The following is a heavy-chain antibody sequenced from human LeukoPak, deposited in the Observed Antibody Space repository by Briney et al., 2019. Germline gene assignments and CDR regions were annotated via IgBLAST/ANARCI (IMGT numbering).Heavy chain of an antibody. CDR3: ARDLYYYDSSGYGWFDP. J-gene: IGHJ5*02. Sequence: SETLSLTCTVSGGSISSGGYYWSWIRQHPGKGLEWIVYIYYSGSTYYNPSLKSRVTISVDTSKNQLYLKLSSVTAADTAVYYWARDLYYYDSSGYGWFDPWGQGTLVTVSS. D-gene: IGHD3-22*01. CDR2: IYYSGST. CDR1: GGSISSGGYY. V-gene: IGHV4-31*03.